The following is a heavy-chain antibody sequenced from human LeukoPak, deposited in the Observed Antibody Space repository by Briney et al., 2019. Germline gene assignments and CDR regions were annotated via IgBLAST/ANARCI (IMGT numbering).Heavy chain of an antibody. V-gene: IGHV1-2*02. CDR3: ARGESIVVVVAATYY. D-gene: IGHD2-15*01. J-gene: IGHJ4*02. CDR2: INPNSGGT. Sequence: ASVKVSCKASGYTFTGYYMHWVRQAPGQGLEWMGWINPNSGGTNHAQKFQGRVTMTRDTSISTAYMELSRLRSDDTAVYYCARGESIVVVVAATYYWGQGTLVTVSS. CDR1: GYTFTGYY.